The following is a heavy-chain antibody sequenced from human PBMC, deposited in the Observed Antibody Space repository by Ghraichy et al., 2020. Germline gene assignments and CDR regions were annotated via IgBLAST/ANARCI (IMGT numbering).Heavy chain of an antibody. Sequence: ASVKVSCKASGYTFTRHGISWVRQAPGQGLEWMGWISAYNGDTNHVQKFQGRVTITTDTSTSTAYMELRSLRSDDTAVYYCARDIGPRDDYFDYWGQGTLVTVSS. CDR1: GYTFTRHG. D-gene: IGHD2-15*01. V-gene: IGHV1-18*01. CDR3: ARDIGPRDDYFDY. CDR2: ISAYNGDT. J-gene: IGHJ4*02.